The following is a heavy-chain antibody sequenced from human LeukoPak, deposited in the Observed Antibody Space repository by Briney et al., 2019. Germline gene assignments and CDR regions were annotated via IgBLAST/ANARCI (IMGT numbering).Heavy chain of an antibody. CDR2: IYYSGST. CDR1: GGSISSYY. J-gene: IGHJ5*02. D-gene: IGHD2-8*01. V-gene: IGHV4-59*12. CDR3: ARVGGYCTNGVCYNNWFDP. Sequence: SETLSLTCTVSGGSISSYYWSWVRQPPGKGLEYIGYIYYSGSTYYNPSLKSRITISVDTSKNQFSLKLSSVTAADTAVYYCARVGGYCTNGVCYNNWFDPWGQGNMVTVSS.